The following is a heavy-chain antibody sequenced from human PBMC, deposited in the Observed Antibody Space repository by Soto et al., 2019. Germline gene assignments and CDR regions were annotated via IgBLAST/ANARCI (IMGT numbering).Heavy chain of an antibody. CDR1: AFTFSSYA. J-gene: IGHJ4*02. Sequence: EVQLLESGGGLAQPGGSLRLSCAASAFTFSSYAMSWVRQAPGKGLEWVSAVSGSGDSTYYADSVKGRFTISRDNSKNTRYRQMSSLRAEDTAVYYCAKGRASDCPGCTQDYWGQGTLVTVSS. V-gene: IGHV3-23*01. D-gene: IGHD2-21*02. CDR2: VSGSGDST. CDR3: AKGRASDCPGCTQDY.